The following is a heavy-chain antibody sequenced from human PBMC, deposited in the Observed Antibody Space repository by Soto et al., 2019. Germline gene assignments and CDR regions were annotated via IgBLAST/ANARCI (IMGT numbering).Heavy chain of an antibody. CDR2: IYPGDSDT. J-gene: IGHJ6*02. CDR1: GYSFTSYW. CDR3: AIPVVDTHGMDV. D-gene: IGHD2-15*01. V-gene: IGHV5-51*03. Sequence: GKSLKISCTGSGYSFTSYWIGWVRQMPGKGLEWMGIIYPGDSDTRYSPSFQGQVTISADKSISTAYLQWSSLKASDTALHHCAIPVVDTHGMDVWGQGTTVTVSS.